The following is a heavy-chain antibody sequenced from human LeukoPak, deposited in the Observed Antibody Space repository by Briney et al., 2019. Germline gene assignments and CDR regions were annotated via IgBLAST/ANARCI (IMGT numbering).Heavy chain of an antibody. Sequence: GGSLRLSCAASGFVFGNYWMSWVRQAPGQGLEWVANIKPDGTEKYYVDSLKGRFTISRDNTKNSLYLQMSSLRVEDTAVYYCARGGNSSWDYWGQGALVTVSS. CDR3: ARGGNSSWDY. CDR1: GFVFGNYW. D-gene: IGHD6-6*01. V-gene: IGHV3-7*01. CDR2: IKPDGTEK. J-gene: IGHJ4*02.